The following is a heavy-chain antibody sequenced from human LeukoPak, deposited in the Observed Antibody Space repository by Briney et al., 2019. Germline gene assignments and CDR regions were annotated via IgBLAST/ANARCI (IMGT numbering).Heavy chain of an antibody. V-gene: IGHV4-59*12. Sequence: SETLSLTCTVSGGSISSYYWSWIRQPPGKGLEWIGYIYHSGSTNYNPSLKSRVTISVDTSKNQFSLKLSSVTAADTAVYYCARSDGYGLVGIWGQGTMVTVSS. J-gene: IGHJ3*02. CDR2: IYHSGST. D-gene: IGHD3-10*01. CDR1: GGSISSYY. CDR3: ARSDGYGLVGI.